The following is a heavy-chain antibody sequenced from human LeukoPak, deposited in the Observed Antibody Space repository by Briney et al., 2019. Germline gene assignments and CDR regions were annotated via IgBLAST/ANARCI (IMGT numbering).Heavy chain of an antibody. CDR1: SDSIFTSNW. CDR3: ASESYFSDSSGYYYP. D-gene: IGHD3-22*01. J-gene: IGHJ5*02. CDR2: IYYRGST. V-gene: IGHV4-4*02. Sequence: SETLSLTCTVSSDSIFTSNWWSWVRQPPGKGLEWIGSIYYRGSTYYNPSLKSRVTISVDTSKNQFSLKLNSVTAADTALYYCASESYFSDSSGYYYPWGQGTLVTVSS.